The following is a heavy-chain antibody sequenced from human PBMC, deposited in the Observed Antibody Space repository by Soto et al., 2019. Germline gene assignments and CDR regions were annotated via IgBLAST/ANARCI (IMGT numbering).Heavy chain of an antibody. V-gene: IGHV4-39*01. J-gene: IGHJ4*02. CDR1: GGSISSYY. CDR3: TRLRVVVVFFDY. Sequence: SETLSLTCTVSGGSISSYYWGWIRQPPGKGLEWIGSIYYSGSTYYNPSLKSRVTISVDTSKNQFSLKLSSVTAADTAVYYCTRLRVVVVFFDYWGQGTLVTVSS. CDR2: IYYSGST. D-gene: IGHD3-22*01.